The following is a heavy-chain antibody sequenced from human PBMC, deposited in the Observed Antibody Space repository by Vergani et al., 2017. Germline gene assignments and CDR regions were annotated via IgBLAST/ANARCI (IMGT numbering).Heavy chain of an antibody. D-gene: IGHD2-2*02. J-gene: IGHJ6*02. CDR3: ARHIVVVPAAITMSAGYGMDV. CDR1: GGSFSGYY. CDR2: INHSGST. Sequence: QVQLQQWGAGLLKPSETLSLTCAVYGGSFSGYYWSWIRQPPGKGLEWIGEINHSGSTNYNPSLKSRVTISVDTSKNQFSLKLSSVTAADTAVYYCARHIVVVPAAITMSAGYGMDVWGQGTTVTVSS. V-gene: IGHV4-34*01.